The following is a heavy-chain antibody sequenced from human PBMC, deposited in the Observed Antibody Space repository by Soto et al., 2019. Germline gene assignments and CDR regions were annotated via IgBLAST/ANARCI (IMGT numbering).Heavy chain of an antibody. D-gene: IGHD3-16*01. CDR2: ISWNSGSI. J-gene: IGHJ6*03. V-gene: IGHV3-9*01. Sequence: EVQLVESGGGLIQPGRSLRLSCAASGFTFVDYAMHWVRQPPGKGLEWVSTISWNSGSISYADSVRGRFTISRDNAKNALYLQMTSLRVEDTALYYCAKDHGGGTYFFYTCMDVWGKGTTVTVS. CDR3: AKDHGGGTYFFYTCMDV. CDR1: GFTFVDYA.